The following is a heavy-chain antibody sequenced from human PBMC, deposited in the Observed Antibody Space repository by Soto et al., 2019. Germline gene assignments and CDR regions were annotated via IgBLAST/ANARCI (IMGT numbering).Heavy chain of an antibody. Sequence: QVQLVQSGAEVKKPGSSVKVSCKASGGTFSIYGISWVRQAPGQGLEWMGGIIPIFGTPNYAQKCQGSVTIMGDKSTSMAYMALSSLRSEDTAAYYCARDVWRDPECISTSSYYNCFDPCGEGTPVCVS. CDR2: IIPIFGTP. J-gene: IGHJ5*02. CDR3: ARDVWRDPECISTSSYYNCFDP. CDR1: GGTFSIYG. D-gene: IGHD2-2*01. V-gene: IGHV1-69*14.